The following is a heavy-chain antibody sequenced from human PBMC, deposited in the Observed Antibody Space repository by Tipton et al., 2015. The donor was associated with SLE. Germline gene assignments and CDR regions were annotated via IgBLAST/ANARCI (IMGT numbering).Heavy chain of an antibody. J-gene: IGHJ5*02. V-gene: IGHV4-39*07. D-gene: IGHD3-10*01. CDR2: IYYSGST. CDR1: GGSPTSTNFY. Sequence: TLSLTCTVSGGSPTSTNFYWGWIRQPPGKGLEWIGSIYYSGSTYYNPSLKSRVTISVDTSKNQFSLKLSSVTAADTAVYYCARVPGSYYGSGSYSNWFDPWGQGTLVTVSS. CDR3: ARVPGSYYGSGSYSNWFDP.